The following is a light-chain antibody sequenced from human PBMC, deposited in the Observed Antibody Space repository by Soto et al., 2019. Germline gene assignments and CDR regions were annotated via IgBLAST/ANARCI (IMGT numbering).Light chain of an antibody. CDR2: VRSDGSH. CDR1: SGHSSSD. J-gene: IGLJ2*01. V-gene: IGLV4-69*01. CDR3: QTWGTNPYVL. Sequence: QPVLTQSPSASASLGASVKLTCTLSSGHSSSDIAWHQQQPEKGPRYLMMVRSDGSHRKGDGIPDRFSGSSSGAERYLTISSLQSEDEADYYCQTWGTNPYVLFGGGTQLTVL.